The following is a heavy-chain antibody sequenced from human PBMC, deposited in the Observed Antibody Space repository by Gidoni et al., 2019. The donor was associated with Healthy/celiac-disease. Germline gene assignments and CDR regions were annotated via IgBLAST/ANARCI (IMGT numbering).Heavy chain of an antibody. V-gene: IGHV4-39*01. D-gene: IGHD2-15*01. J-gene: IGHJ4*02. CDR2: IYYSGST. CDR1: GGSLSSSSYY. CDR3: ARQRLKQGYCSGGSCYSGAYYFDY. Sequence: QLQLQESGPGLVKPSETLSLTCTVSGGSLSSSSYYWCWIRQPPGKGLEWIGSIYYSGSTYYNPSLKSRVTISVDTSKNQFYLKLSSVTAADTAVYYCARQRLKQGYCSGGSCYSGAYYFDYWGQGTLVTVSS.